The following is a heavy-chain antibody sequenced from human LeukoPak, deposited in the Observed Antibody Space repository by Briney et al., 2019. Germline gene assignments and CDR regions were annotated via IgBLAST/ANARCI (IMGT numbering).Heavy chain of an antibody. J-gene: IGHJ3*02. Sequence: SQTLSLTCAISGDSVSSNSAAWNWIRQSPSRGLEWLGRTYYRSKWYNDYAVSVKSRITINPDTSKNQFSLRLSSVTAADTAVYYCARERGRITLARGVIPDAFDIWGQGTLVTVSS. CDR3: ARERGRITLARGVIPDAFDI. CDR1: GDSVSSNSAA. V-gene: IGHV6-1*01. D-gene: IGHD3-10*01. CDR2: TYYRSKWYN.